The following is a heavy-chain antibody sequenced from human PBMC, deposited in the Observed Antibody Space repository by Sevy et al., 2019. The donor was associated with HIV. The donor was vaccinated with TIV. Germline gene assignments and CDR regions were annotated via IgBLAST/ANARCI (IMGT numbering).Heavy chain of an antibody. CDR2: ISYDKSKR. CDR1: GFTFGSYG. V-gene: IGHV3-30*03. Sequence: GGSLRLSCAASGFTFGSYGMHWVRQAPGRGLEWVSFISYDKSKRYYGDSVRGPFTISRDNFKNTLLLQMNSLRPEDTAVYYCAGNNSGYFHFDYWGQGTLVTVSS. J-gene: IGHJ4*02. D-gene: IGHD3-22*01. CDR3: AGNNSGYFHFDY.